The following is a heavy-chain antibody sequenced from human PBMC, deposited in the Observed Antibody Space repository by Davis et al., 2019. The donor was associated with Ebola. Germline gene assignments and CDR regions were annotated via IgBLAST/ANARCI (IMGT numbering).Heavy chain of an antibody. CDR2: ISYDGSNK. J-gene: IGHJ6*02. D-gene: IGHD6-19*01. CDR1: GFTFGDYA. Sequence: GESLKISCTASGFTFGDYAMSWFRQAPGKGLEWVAVISYDGSNKYYADSVKGRFTISRDNSKNTLYLQMNSLRVEDTAVYNCARETVAGNYYYYGMDVWGQGTTVTVSS. CDR3: ARETVAGNYYYYGMDV. V-gene: IGHV3-30*04.